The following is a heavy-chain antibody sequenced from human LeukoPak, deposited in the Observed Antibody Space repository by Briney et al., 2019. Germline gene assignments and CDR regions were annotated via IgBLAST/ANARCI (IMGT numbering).Heavy chain of an antibody. V-gene: IGHV4-59*08. CDR1: GGSISSYY. Sequence: SETLSLTCTVSGGSISSYYWSWIRQPPGKGLEWIGYIYYSGSTNYNPSLKSRVTISVDTSKNQFSLKLSSVTAADTAVYYCARYHHGVVIYEHWAQGPLVTVSS. CDR3: ARYHHGVVIYEH. J-gene: IGHJ4*02. CDR2: IYYSGST. D-gene: IGHD2-21*01.